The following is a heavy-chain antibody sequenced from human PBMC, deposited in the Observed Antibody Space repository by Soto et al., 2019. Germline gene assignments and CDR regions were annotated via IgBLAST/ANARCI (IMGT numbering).Heavy chain of an antibody. CDR1: GGSISSGGYY. J-gene: IGHJ6*02. Sequence: PSETLSLTCTVSGGSISSGGYYWSWIRQHPGKGLEWIGYIYHSGTTYYNPSLKSRVTISVDTSKNQFSLKLSSVTAADTAVYYCARGAPYLWFGELSDYYYGMDVWGQGTTVTVSS. CDR2: IYHSGTT. V-gene: IGHV4-31*03. CDR3: ARGAPYLWFGELSDYYYGMDV. D-gene: IGHD3-10*01.